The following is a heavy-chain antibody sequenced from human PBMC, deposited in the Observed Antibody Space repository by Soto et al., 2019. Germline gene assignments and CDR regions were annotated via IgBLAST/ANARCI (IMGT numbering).Heavy chain of an antibody. V-gene: IGHV3-15*01. Sequence: RESLRLSCAASGFTFINALISWVRQAPGEGRGWVGRIKSKSDGGTTDYAARVKGRFTISRDDSKNTLYLQMNSLKTEDTAVYYGTTKHYDFWSGYYTNAFDIWGQGTMVTVSS. CDR2: IKSKSDGGTT. CDR1: GFTFINAL. D-gene: IGHD3-3*01. CDR3: TTKHYDFWSGYYTNAFDI. J-gene: IGHJ3*02.